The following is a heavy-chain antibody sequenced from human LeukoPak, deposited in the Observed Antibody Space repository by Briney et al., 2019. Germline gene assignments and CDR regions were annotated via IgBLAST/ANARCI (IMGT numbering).Heavy chain of an antibody. J-gene: IGHJ4*02. CDR2: IYYSGSN. CDR1: GTSNSSYY. V-gene: IGHV4-59*01. Sequence: PSETLSLTCTVSGTSNSSYYRSWIRQPPAKGMERIGYIYYSGSNNYNPSLKTGNTIAVHTAKNQFSLKLSSLTVADTAVYYCARVGSRYDFWSGYYSGFDYWGQGTLVTASS. CDR3: ARVGSRYDFWSGYYSGFDY. D-gene: IGHD3-3*01.